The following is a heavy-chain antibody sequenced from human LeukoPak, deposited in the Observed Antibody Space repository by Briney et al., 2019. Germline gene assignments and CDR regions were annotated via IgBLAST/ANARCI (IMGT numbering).Heavy chain of an antibody. Sequence: SETLSLTCTVSGGSISSGDYYWSWIRQPPGKGLEWIGYIYYSGSTYYNPSLKSRVTISVDTSKNQFSLKLSSVTAADTAVYYCARVDLHDYGAHFDYWGQGTLVTVSS. D-gene: IGHD4-17*01. CDR3: ARVDLHDYGAHFDY. J-gene: IGHJ4*02. CDR1: GGSISSGDYY. CDR2: IYYSGST. V-gene: IGHV4-30-4*08.